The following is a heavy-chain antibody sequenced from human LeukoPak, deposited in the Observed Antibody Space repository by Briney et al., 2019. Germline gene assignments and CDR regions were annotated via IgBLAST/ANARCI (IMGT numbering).Heavy chain of an antibody. Sequence: PSETLSLTCTVSGGSISSYYWSWIRQPPGKGLEWIGYIYYSGSTNYNPSLKSRVTISVDTSKNQFSLKLSSVTAADTAVYYCARRTVSDGLDVWGQGIMVTVSS. V-gene: IGHV4-59*08. J-gene: IGHJ6*02. CDR1: GGSISSYY. CDR2: IYYSGST. CDR3: ARRTVSDGLDV. D-gene: IGHD1-1*01.